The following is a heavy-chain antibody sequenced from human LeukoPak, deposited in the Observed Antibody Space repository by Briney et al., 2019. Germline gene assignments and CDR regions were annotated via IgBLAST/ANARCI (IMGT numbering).Heavy chain of an antibody. CDR3: ATRSYCSSTSCYHAFDI. V-gene: IGHV1-69*05. Sequence: GASVKVSCKASGGTFSSYAISWVRQAPGQGLEWMGGIIPIFGTANYAQKFQGRVTITTDESTSTAYMELGSLRSEDTAVYYCATRSYCSSTSCYHAFDIWGQGTMVTVSS. CDR1: GGTFSSYA. D-gene: IGHD2-2*01. CDR2: IIPIFGTA. J-gene: IGHJ3*02.